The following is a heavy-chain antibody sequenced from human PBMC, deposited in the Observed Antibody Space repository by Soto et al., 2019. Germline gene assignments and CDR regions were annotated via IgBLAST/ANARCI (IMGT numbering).Heavy chain of an antibody. Sequence: ASVKVSWKAAGYTFTSYDINWVRQATGQGLEWMGWMNPNSGNTGYAQKFQGRVTMTRNTSISTAYMELSSLRSEDTAVYYCARVKAAAAFNDAFDIWGQGTMVTVSS. V-gene: IGHV1-8*01. CDR1: GYTFTSYD. CDR3: ARVKAAAAFNDAFDI. CDR2: MNPNSGNT. J-gene: IGHJ3*02. D-gene: IGHD6-13*01.